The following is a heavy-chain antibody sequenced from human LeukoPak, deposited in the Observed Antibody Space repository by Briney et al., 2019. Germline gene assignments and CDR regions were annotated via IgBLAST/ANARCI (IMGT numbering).Heavy chain of an antibody. V-gene: IGHV4-34*01. Sequence: PSETLSLTCAVYGGSFSGYYWSWIRQPPGKGLEWIGEINHSGSTNYNPSLKSRVTISVDTSKNQFSLELNSVTAADTAVYYCASVMQSIYYYMDVWGKGTTVTVSS. J-gene: IGHJ6*03. CDR1: GGSFSGYY. CDR3: ASVMQSIYYYMDV. CDR2: INHSGST.